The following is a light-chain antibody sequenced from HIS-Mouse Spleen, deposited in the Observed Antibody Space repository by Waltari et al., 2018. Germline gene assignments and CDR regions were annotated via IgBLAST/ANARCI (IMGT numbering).Light chain of an antibody. Sequence: QSALTPPRSVSGSPGQSVTISRTGTISDVGGYNYVSWYQPHPGKAPKLMIYDVSKRPSGVPDRFSGSKSGNTASLTISGLQAEDEADYYCCSYAGSYTLVFGGGTKLTVL. CDR3: CSYAGSYTLV. CDR2: DVS. V-gene: IGLV2-11*01. J-gene: IGLJ2*01. CDR1: ISDVGGYNY.